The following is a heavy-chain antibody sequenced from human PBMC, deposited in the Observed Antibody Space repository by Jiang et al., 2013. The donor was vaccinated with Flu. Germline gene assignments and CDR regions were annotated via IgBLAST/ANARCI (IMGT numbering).Heavy chain of an antibody. CDR2: IRYDGSNK. J-gene: IGHJ4*02. D-gene: IGHD5-12*01. CDR1: GFTFSSYG. V-gene: IGHV3-30*02. CDR3: AKTMVATLISD. Sequence: VQLVESGGGVVQPGGSLRLSCAASGFTFSSYGMHWVRQAPGKGLEWVAFIRYDGSNKYYADSVKGRFTISRDNSKNTLYLQMNSLRAEDTAVYYCAKTMVATLISDWGQGTLVTVSX.